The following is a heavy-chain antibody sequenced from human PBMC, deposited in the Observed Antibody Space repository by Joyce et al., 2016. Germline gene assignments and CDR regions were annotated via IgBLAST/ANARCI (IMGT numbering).Heavy chain of an antibody. D-gene: IGHD2/OR15-2a*01. CDR3: AKLLYAQYYYGMDV. CDR2: IGGSGGST. J-gene: IGHJ6*02. V-gene: IGHV3-23*01. CDR1: ELTFSSYA. Sequence: EVQVLESGGGLVQPGGSLRLSCAASELTFSSYAMTWVRQAAGKWLEWVSAIGGSGGSTHYADSVKGRFTISRDNSKNTLYLQMNSLRDEDTAIYYCAKLLYAQYYYGMDVWGQGTTVTVSS.